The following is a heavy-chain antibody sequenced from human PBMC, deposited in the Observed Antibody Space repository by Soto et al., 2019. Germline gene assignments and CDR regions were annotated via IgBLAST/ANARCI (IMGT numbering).Heavy chain of an antibody. CDR3: AKVRLTVTTRVSWFDP. D-gene: IGHD4-17*01. CDR1: GFTFGASA. J-gene: IGHJ5*02. Sequence: PGGSLRLSCAASGFTFGASALQWVRQASGKGLEWLGRIGSKGETYATTYAASVKGRFTISRDDSKNTLYLQMNSLRAEDTAVYYCAKVRLTVTTRVSWFDPWGQGTLVTVSS. V-gene: IGHV3-73*01. CDR2: IGSKGETYAT.